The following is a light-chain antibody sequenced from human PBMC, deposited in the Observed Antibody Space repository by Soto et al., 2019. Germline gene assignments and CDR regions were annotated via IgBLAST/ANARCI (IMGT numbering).Light chain of an antibody. CDR2: DVN. CDR3: SSYAGSYTLYV. V-gene: IGLV2-11*01. Sequence: QSALTQPRSVSGSPGQSVTISCTGTSSDVGAYNYVSWYQQYPDKAPKLLIYDVNKRPSGVPDRFSGSKSGDTASLTISGLQAEDEADYYCSSYAGSYTLYVFGTGTKVTVL. CDR1: SSDVGAYNY. J-gene: IGLJ1*01.